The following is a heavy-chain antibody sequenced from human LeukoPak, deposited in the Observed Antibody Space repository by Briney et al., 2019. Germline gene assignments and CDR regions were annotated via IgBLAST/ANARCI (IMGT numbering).Heavy chain of an antibody. CDR3: AVHDFYSGGYHFDY. CDR2: ISVYNGNT. D-gene: IGHD3-3*01. CDR1: VYTFTSYG. Sequence: ASVKVSCKASVYTFTSYGISWLRQAPGQGLEGRGWISVYNGNTNYAQKFQGRVTMTTDTPTSTAYMALRSLKSDDTAVYYCAVHDFYSGGYHFDYWGQGTLVTVSS. V-gene: IGHV1-18*01. J-gene: IGHJ4*02.